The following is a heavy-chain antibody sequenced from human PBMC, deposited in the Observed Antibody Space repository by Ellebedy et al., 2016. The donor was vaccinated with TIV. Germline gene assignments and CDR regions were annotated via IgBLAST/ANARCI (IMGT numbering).Heavy chain of an antibody. CDR1: GGSFSGYY. CDR2: ITHSGST. J-gene: IGHJ6*02. V-gene: IGHV4-34*10. D-gene: IGHD3-3*01. CDR3: ARHVQMEWLLSPVYGMDV. Sequence: MPSETLSLTCAVYGGSFSGYYWTWIRQPPGKGLEWIGEITHSGSTTYNPSLMSRVSMSVDTSRNQFSLKLSSVTAADTAGYYCARHVQMEWLLSPVYGMDVWGQGTTVTVSS.